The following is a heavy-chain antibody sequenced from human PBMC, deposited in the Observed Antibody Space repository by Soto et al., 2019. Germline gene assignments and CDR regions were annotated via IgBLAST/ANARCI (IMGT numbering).Heavy chain of an antibody. J-gene: IGHJ2*01. CDR3: ARGGWYSGI. Sequence: EGQLVESGGGLVQPGGSLRLSCAASGFPFTTLWMSWVRQSPGKGLEWVASIKEDGSEKNYVDSVKGRFTISRDNAKNSLFLQMNSLRDEDTAVYYCARGGWYSGIWGRGTLVIVSS. CDR2: IKEDGSEK. V-gene: IGHV3-7*01. CDR1: GFPFTTLW.